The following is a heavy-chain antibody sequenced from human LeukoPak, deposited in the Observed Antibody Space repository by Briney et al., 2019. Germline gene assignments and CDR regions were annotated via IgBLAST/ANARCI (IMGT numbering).Heavy chain of an antibody. CDR3: AKDTQYYYGSGSLYDALDI. J-gene: IGHJ3*02. D-gene: IGHD3-10*01. Sequence: GGSLRLSCAASGFTFDDYAMHWVRQAPGKGLEWVSGISWNSGSIGYADSVKGRFTIFRDNAKNSLYLQMNSLRAEDTALYYCAKDTQYYYGSGSLYDALDIWGQGTMVTVSS. CDR2: ISWNSGSI. CDR1: GFTFDDYA. V-gene: IGHV3-9*01.